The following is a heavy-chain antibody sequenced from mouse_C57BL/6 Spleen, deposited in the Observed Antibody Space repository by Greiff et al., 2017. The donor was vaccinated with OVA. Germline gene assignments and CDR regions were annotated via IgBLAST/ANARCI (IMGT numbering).Heavy chain of an antibody. CDR3: TSKAWFAY. V-gene: IGHV1-15*01. CDR2: IDPETGGT. J-gene: IGHJ3*01. Sequence: LQESGAELVRPGASVTLSCKASGYTFTDYEMHWVKQTPVHGLEWIGAIDPETGGTAYNQKFKGKAILTADKSSSTAYMELRSLTSEDSAVYYCTSKAWFAYWGQGTLVTVSA. CDR1: GYTFTDYE.